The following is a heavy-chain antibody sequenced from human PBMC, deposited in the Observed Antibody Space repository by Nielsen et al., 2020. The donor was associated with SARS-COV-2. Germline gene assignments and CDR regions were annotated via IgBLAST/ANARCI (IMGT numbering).Heavy chain of an antibody. CDR1: GGTFSSYA. V-gene: IGHV3-23*01. J-gene: IGHJ1*01. CDR3: ARQFVS. Sequence: SCKASGGTFSSYAMSWVRQAPGKGLEWVSAISGSGGSTYYADSVKGRFTISRDNSKNSLHLQMNSLTDEDTAVYYCARQFVSWGQGTLVTVSS. CDR2: ISGSGGST. D-gene: IGHD3-16*01.